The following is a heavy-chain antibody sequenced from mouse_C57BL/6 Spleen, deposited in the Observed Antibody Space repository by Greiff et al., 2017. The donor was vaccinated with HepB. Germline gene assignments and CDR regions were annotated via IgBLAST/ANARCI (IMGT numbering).Heavy chain of an antibody. V-gene: IGHV1-59*01. CDR3: ARGYGNYVNFDY. Sequence: QVQLQQPGAELVRPGTSVKLSCKASGYTFTSYWMHWVKQRPGQGLEWIGVIDPSDSYTNYNQKFKGKATLTVDTSSSTAYMQLSSLTSEDSAVYYCARGYGNYVNFDYWGQGTTLTVSS. J-gene: IGHJ2*01. D-gene: IGHD2-1*01. CDR1: GYTFTSYW. CDR2: IDPSDSYT.